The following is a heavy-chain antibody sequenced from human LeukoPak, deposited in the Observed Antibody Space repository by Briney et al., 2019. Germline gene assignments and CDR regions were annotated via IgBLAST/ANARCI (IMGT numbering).Heavy chain of an antibody. D-gene: IGHD4-11*01. J-gene: IGHJ4*02. Sequence: ASVKVSCKASGYNFTDYYTHWVRQAPGQGLEWMGWINPNSGGTNYAQKFQGRVTMTRDTSISTAYMDLSRLTSDDAAVYYCARDAIVRDYSNSDFWGQGTLVTVSS. CDR3: ARDAIVRDYSNSDF. CDR1: GYNFTDYY. CDR2: INPNSGGT. V-gene: IGHV1-2*02.